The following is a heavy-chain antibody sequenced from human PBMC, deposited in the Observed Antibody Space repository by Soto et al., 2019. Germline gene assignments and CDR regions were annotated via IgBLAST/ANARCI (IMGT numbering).Heavy chain of an antibody. D-gene: IGHD2-15*01. V-gene: IGHV1-69*13. CDR2: IIPIFGAT. CDR1: GGTFSSYA. Sequence: SVKVSCKASGGTFSSYAISWVRQAPGQGLEWMGGIIPIFGATNYAQKFQGRVTITADESTSTAYMELSSLRSEDTAVYYCARTQRGRDYYYYGMDVWGQGTTVTVSS. CDR3: ARTQRGRDYYYYGMDV. J-gene: IGHJ6*02.